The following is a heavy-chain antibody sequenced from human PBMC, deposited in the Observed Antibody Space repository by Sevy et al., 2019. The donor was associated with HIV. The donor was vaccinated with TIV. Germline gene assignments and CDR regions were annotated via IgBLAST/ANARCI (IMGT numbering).Heavy chain of an antibody. Sequence: ASVKVSCKASGDTFSTYGLSWVRQAPGQGLEWMGGIIPIFGTPNYAQKFQGRVTITADESASTAYMEQSSLRSEDTALDYCARVGGVATTGDHDAFDIWGHGTLVTVSS. V-gene: IGHV1-69*13. D-gene: IGHD7-27*01. CDR2: IIPIFGTP. CDR3: ARVGGVATTGDHDAFDI. J-gene: IGHJ3*02. CDR1: GDTFSTYG.